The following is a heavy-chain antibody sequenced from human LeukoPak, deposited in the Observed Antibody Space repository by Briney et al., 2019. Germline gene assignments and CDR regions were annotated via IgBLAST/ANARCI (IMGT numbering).Heavy chain of an antibody. CDR1: GGSISNFY. D-gene: IGHD4-17*01. V-gene: IGHV4-4*07. J-gene: IGHJ4*02. CDR2: IYSSGST. CDR3: AKDGDAVTTSYFDY. Sequence: SETLSLTCTVSGGSISNFYWSWIRQPAGKTLEWIGRIYSSGSTNYNPSLKSRVTMSLDTSKNQFSLKLSSVTAADTAVYYCAKDGDAVTTSYFDYWGQGTLVTVSS.